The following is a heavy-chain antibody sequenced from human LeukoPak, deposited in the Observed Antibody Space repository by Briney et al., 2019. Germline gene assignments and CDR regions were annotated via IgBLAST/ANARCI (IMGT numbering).Heavy chain of an antibody. D-gene: IGHD2-15*01. CDR1: GGTFSSYG. CDR3: ARAANAFDI. CDR2: IFPIFGTA. Sequence: GASVKVSCKASGGTFSSYGINWVRQAPGQGLEWMGGIFPIFGTADYARNFQGRVTISADASTSTAYMELSSLTSEDTAVYYCARAANAFDIWGQGTMVTVSS. V-gene: IGHV1-69*13. J-gene: IGHJ3*02.